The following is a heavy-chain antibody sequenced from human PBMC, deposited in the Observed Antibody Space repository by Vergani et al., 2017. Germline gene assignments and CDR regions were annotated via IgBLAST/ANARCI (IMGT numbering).Heavy chain of an antibody. CDR2: ISGSSSYV. CDR3: ARGLWDCTHIRCSPPSY. CDR1: GFSFSSYS. V-gene: IGHV3-21*02. D-gene: IGHD2-8*01. Sequence: EVQLVESGGGLVKHGGSLRLSCAASGFSFSSYSMNWVRQAPGKGLEWVASISGSSSYVFYRDSVEGRFTITRDNAKKSVYLQMNSLRAEDTAMYFCARGLWDCTHIRCSPPSYWGQGTQVTVSS. J-gene: IGHJ4*02.